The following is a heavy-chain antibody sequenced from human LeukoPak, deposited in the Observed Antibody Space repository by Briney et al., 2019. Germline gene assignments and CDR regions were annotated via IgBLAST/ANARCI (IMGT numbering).Heavy chain of an antibody. CDR3: ARDLQYCSSTSCYIAFDI. Sequence: SETLSLTCTVSGASISSYYWTWLRQPPGKGLEWIGYIYYTGTTNYNPSLKSRVTMSVDTSKNQFSLKLSSVTAADTAVYYCARDLQYCSSTSCYIAFDIWGQGTMVTVSS. V-gene: IGHV4-59*12. CDR2: IYYTGTT. J-gene: IGHJ3*02. D-gene: IGHD2-2*02. CDR1: GASISSYY.